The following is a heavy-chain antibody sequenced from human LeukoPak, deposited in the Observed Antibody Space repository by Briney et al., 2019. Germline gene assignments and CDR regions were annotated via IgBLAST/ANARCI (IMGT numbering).Heavy chain of an antibody. Sequence: GGSLRLSCAGSGFSFSSYGMHWVRQAPGKGLEWMAFIRSDGSNKYYADSVKGRFTISRDNSKNTLYLQMNSLRAEDTAVYYCASPLKYSSSWYTTDYWGQGTLVTVSS. CDR1: GFSFSSYG. J-gene: IGHJ4*02. V-gene: IGHV3-30*02. CDR2: IRSDGSNK. D-gene: IGHD6-13*01. CDR3: ASPLKYSSSWYTTDY.